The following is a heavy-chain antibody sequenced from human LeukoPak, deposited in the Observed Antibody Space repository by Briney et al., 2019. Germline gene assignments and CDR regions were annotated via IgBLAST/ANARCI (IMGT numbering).Heavy chain of an antibody. V-gene: IGHV4-4*07. J-gene: IGHJ6*02. Sequence: SETLSLTCTVSGGSISSYYWSWIRQPAGKGLEWIGRIYTSGSTNYNPSLKSRVTMSVDTSKNQFSLKLSSVTAADTAVYYCATSYYYGSGSSNPYYYYGMDVWGQGTTVTVSS. CDR1: GGSISSYY. D-gene: IGHD3-10*01. CDR3: ATSYYYGSGSSNPYYYYGMDV. CDR2: IYTSGST.